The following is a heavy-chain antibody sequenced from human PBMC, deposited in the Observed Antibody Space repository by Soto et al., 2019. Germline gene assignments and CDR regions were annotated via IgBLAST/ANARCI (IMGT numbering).Heavy chain of an antibody. Sequence: XVKVSCRASGYTFTTYARHWGRQAPGQRLERKVCINAGNGTKKYSRKCQGRVTITRDTSAGTAYMELSSLRSEDTAVYYCASCIVGVPASGRAYYMDVWGKGTTVTVSS. CDR2: INAGNGTK. J-gene: IGHJ6*03. D-gene: IGHD2-2*01. V-gene: IGHV1-3*01. CDR1: GYTFTTYA. CDR3: ASCIVGVPASGRAYYMDV.